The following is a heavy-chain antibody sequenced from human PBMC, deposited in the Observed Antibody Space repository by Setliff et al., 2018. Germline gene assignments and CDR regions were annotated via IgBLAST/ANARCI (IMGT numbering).Heavy chain of an antibody. Sequence: ASVKVSFKTSGYTFTTYAISWMRQAPGQGLEWMGWINTNTGNSSYAQDFTGRFVFSLDTSVSPAYLQISSLKAEDTAVYYCARASRFGTIVYKGYYYMDVWGKGTTFTV. J-gene: IGHJ6*03. CDR3: ARASRFGTIVYKGYYYMDV. CDR1: GYTFTTYA. V-gene: IGHV7-4-1*02. CDR2: INTNTGNS. D-gene: IGHD3-10*01.